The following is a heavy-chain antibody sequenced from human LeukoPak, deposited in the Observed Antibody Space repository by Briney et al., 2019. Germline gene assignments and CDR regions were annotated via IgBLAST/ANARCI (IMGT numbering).Heavy chain of an antibody. CDR1: GYTFTTYY. CDR2: ISAYNGST. V-gene: IGHV1-18*04. D-gene: IGHD5-12*01. CDR3: ARDGPDIVATIGSFDI. J-gene: IGHJ3*02. Sequence: ASVKVSCKASGYTFTTYYMHWVRQAPGQGLEWMGWISAYNGSTNYAQKLQGRVTMTTDTSTSTAYMELRSLRSDDTAVYYCARDGPDIVATIGSFDIWGQGTMVTVSS.